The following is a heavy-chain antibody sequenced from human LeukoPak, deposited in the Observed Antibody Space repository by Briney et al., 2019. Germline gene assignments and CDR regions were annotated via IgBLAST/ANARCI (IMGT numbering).Heavy chain of an antibody. CDR1: GGSISSYY. CDR2: IYYSGST. CDR3: ARVTGYMIEDYFDY. D-gene: IGHD3-22*01. J-gene: IGHJ4*02. Sequence: PSETLSLTCTVSGGSISSYYWSWIRQPPGKGLEWIGYIYYSGSTNCNPSLKSRVTISVDTSKNQFSLKLRSVTAADTAGYYCARVTGYMIEDYFDYWGQGTLVTVSS. V-gene: IGHV4-59*01.